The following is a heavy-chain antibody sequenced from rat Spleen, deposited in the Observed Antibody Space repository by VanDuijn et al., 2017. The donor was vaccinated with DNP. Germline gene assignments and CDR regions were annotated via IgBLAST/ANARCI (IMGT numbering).Heavy chain of an antibody. Sequence: EVRLVDSGEGLVQPGRSLKLSCTASGFTFSNFGMAWFRQAPTKGLEWVASITTGGSNTYYRDSVQGRFTVSRDNARTTQYLQMDSLRSEDTATYYCVREDYYSGDWYFDFWGPGTMVTVSS. CDR3: VREDYYSGDWYFDF. D-gene: IGHD1-1*01. J-gene: IGHJ1*01. CDR2: ITTGGSNT. CDR1: GFTFSNFG. V-gene: IGHV5S13*01.